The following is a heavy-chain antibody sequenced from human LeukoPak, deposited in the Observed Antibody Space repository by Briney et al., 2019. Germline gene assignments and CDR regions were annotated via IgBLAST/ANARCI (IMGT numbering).Heavy chain of an antibody. V-gene: IGHV3-74*01. CDR1: GFTFSSYW. Sequence: GGSLRLSRAASGFTFSSYWMQCVRQARGRGLVKVSRINSDGSSTSYADSVKGRFTISRDNAKNTLYLQMNSLRAEDTAVYYCARAGGGYSYGHQGYWGQGTLVTVSS. J-gene: IGHJ4*02. CDR2: INSDGSST. D-gene: IGHD5-18*01. CDR3: ARAGGGYSYGHQGY.